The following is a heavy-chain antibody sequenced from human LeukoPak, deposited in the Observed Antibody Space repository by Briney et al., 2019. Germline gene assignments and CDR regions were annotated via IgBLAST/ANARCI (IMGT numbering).Heavy chain of an antibody. CDR3: ATQNFDY. V-gene: IGHV3-23*01. CDR1: GFTFSSYA. CDR2: ISGSGGST. J-gene: IGHJ4*02. Sequence: PGGSLRLSCAASGFTFSSYAMSWVRQAPGKGLEWVSAISGSGGSTYYADSVKGRFTLSRDNSKSTLSLQMNSLRADDTAVYYCATQNFDYWGQGTLVTVSS.